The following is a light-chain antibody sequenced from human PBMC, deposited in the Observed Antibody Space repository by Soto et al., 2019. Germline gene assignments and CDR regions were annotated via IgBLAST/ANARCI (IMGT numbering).Light chain of an antibody. Sequence: DIQMTQSPSSLSASVGDRVTITCRASQSISSYLNWYQQKPGKVPKLLIYAAYSLQGGVQSRFSGSGSGTDFTLTIRSLQPEDFATYYCKQSFSAPWTFGQGTKVDIK. CDR3: KQSFSAPWT. CDR2: AAY. J-gene: IGKJ1*01. V-gene: IGKV1-39*01. CDR1: QSISSY.